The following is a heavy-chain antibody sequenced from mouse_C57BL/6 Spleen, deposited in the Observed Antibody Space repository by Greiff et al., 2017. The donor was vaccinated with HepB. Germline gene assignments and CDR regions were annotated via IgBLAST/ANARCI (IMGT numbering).Heavy chain of an antibody. CDR1: GFSFNTYA. Sequence: EVQGVESGGGLVQPKGSLKLSCAASGFSFNTYAMNWVRQAPGKGLEWVARIRSKSNNYATYYADSVKDRFTISRDDSESMLYLQMNNLKTEDTAMYYCVAGDFNLDYWGQGTTLTVSS. CDR2: IRSKSNNYAT. V-gene: IGHV10-1*01. J-gene: IGHJ2*01. CDR3: VAGDFNLDY.